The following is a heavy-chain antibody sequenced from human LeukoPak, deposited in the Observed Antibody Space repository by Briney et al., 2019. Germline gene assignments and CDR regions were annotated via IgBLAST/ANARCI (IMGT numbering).Heavy chain of an antibody. V-gene: IGHV3-21*01. D-gene: IGHD1-26*01. J-gene: IGHJ4*02. Sequence: PGGSLRLSCAASGFTCSDYSMNWVRQAPGKGLEWVSSISSSSSYIYYADSLKGRFTISRDNAKNSLYLQMSSLRAEDTAVYYCARDRNSEFLPTYFDYWGQGTLVTVSS. CDR3: ARDRNSEFLPTYFDY. CDR2: ISSSSSYI. CDR1: GFTCSDYS.